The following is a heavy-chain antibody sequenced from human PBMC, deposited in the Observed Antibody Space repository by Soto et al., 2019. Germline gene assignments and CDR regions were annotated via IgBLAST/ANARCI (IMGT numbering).Heavy chain of an antibody. Sequence: QITLKESGPTLVKPTQTLTLTCTFSGFSLSTSGVGVGWIRQPPGKALEWLALIYWDDDKRYSPSLKSRLTITKDSSKNHVVLTMTNMDPGDTATYYCARRSDKFSGWYYFDYWGQGTLVTVSS. CDR3: ARRSDKFSGWYYFDY. J-gene: IGHJ4*02. CDR1: GFSLSTSGVG. CDR2: IYWDDDK. D-gene: IGHD6-19*01. V-gene: IGHV2-5*02.